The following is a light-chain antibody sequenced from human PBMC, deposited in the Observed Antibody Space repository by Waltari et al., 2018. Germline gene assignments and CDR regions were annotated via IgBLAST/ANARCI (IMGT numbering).Light chain of an antibody. J-gene: IGLJ3*02. Sequence: FMLTQPHSVSESPGKTVTISCTRSSGSIASNYVQWSQQRPGSSPTTVIYENNQRPAGVPDRFSGSIDSSSNSASLTISGLKTEDEADYYCQSYDSSNRGVFGGGTKLTVL. CDR1: SGSIASNY. CDR2: ENN. CDR3: QSYDSSNRGV. V-gene: IGLV6-57*01.